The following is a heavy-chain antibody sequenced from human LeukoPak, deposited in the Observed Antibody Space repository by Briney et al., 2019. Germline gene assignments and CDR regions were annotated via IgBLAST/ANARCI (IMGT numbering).Heavy chain of an antibody. CDR1: GDSISSYF. J-gene: IGHJ3*01. D-gene: IGHD1-26*01. CDR2: VHYSEST. V-gene: IGHV4-59*01. CDR3: ARDRRWEQLHAFDL. Sequence: PSETLSLTCTVSGDSISSYFWSWIRQPPGKGLDSIAYVHYSESTNYNPSLKSRVTISLDTAWNQFSLMLSSVTAADTALYYCARDRRWEQLHAFDLWGCGAMVTVSS.